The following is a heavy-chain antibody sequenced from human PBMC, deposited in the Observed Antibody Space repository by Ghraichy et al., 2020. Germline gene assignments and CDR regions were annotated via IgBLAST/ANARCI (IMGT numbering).Heavy chain of an antibody. CDR2: ISSSRTYI. J-gene: IGHJ4*02. D-gene: IGHD4-11*01. Sequence: GGSLRLSCVGSGFSFGSYSMNWVRQAPGKGLEWVSSISSSRTYIYYADSVKGRFTISRDNTINTLFLQVNSLTVEDTAVYYCARDRLGRSDYNSFAFDNWGQGTLVTISS. V-gene: IGHV3-21*06. CDR3: ARDRLGRSDYNSFAFDN. CDR1: GFSFGSYS.